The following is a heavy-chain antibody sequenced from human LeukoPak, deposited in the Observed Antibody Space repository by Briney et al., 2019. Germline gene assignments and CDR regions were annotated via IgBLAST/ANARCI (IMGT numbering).Heavy chain of an antibody. CDR3: ARATYSGSYFGL. Sequence: GGSLRLACAASGFTFNTYEMNWVRQAPGEGLEWVSYISSSGGTNFYADSVKGRFTISRDNAKNPLSLQINSLRAEDTAIYYCARATYSGSYFGLWGQGTLVTVSS. D-gene: IGHD1-26*01. CDR1: GFTFNTYE. J-gene: IGHJ5*02. CDR2: ISSSGGTN. V-gene: IGHV3-48*03.